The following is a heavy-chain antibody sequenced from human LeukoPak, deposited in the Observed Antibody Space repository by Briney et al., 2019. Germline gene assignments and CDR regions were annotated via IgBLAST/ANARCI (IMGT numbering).Heavy chain of an antibody. CDR1: GFTFSSYG. V-gene: IGHV3-30*18. D-gene: IGHD3-22*01. CDR2: ISYVGSNK. Sequence: GGSLRLSCAASGFTFSSYGMRWVRPAPGKGREWESVISYVGSNKYYADSVKGRFTISRDNSNNTLYMQMNSLRAEDTAVYYCAKERPYYYDSSGYKSFYFDYWGQGTLVTVSS. CDR3: AKERPYYYDSSGYKSFYFDY. J-gene: IGHJ4*02.